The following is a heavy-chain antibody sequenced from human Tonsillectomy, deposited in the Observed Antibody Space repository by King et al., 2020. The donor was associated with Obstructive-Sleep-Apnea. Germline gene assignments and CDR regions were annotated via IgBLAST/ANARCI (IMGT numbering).Heavy chain of an antibody. CDR2: ISPYNDNT. J-gene: IGHJ6*02. CDR1: GYIFTSYG. CDR3: ARDRVCIIPSCYGVDDHYGMDV. Sequence: QLVQSGAEVKKPGASVKVSCKASGYIFTSYGISWVRQAPGQGLEWMGWISPYNDNTNYAQKAQGRVTVTTDTSTSTAYMELRNLRSDDTAVYYCARDRVCIIPSCYGVDDHYGMDVWGQGTTVTVPS. V-gene: IGHV1-18*04. D-gene: IGHD2-2*01.